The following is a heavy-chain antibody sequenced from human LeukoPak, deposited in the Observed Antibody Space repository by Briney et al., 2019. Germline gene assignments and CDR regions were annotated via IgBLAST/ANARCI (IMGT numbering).Heavy chain of an antibody. D-gene: IGHD1-14*01. CDR3: ARGGIKSSGGGGDWFDP. Sequence: SETLSLTCAVYGGSFSGYYWSWIRQPPGKGLEWIGEINHSGSTNYNPSLKRRVTISVDTSKNQFSLKLSSVAAADTAVYYCARGGIKSSGGGGDWFDPWGQGTLVTVSS. J-gene: IGHJ5*02. CDR2: INHSGST. CDR1: GGSFSGYY. V-gene: IGHV4-34*01.